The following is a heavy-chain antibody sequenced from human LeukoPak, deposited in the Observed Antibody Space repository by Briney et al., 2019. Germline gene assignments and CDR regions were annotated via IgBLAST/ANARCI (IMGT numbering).Heavy chain of an antibody. CDR1: GDSVSGNRVA. D-gene: IGHD2-8*02. CDR3: ARGYWDLVY. J-gene: IGHJ4*02. CDR2: TYYRSKWYS. V-gene: IGHV6-1*01. Sequence: SQTLSLTCAISGDSVSGNRVAWSWIRQSPSRGLEWLGRTYYRSKWYSDYAPSVKSRITINADTSKNQFSLQLNSVTPEDTAVYYCARGYWDLVYWGQGTLVTVSS.